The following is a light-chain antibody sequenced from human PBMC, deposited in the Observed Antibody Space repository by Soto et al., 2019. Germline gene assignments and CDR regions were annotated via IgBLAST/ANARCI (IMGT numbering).Light chain of an antibody. CDR3: QQSYSTPYT. V-gene: IGKV1-39*01. J-gene: IGKJ2*01. CDR1: QSISRY. CDR2: AAS. Sequence: DIQMTQSPSSLSVSVGDRVTITCRPSQSISRYLNLYQQKPGKAPKLLIYAASSLQSGVPSRFSGSGSGTDFTLTISSLQPEDFATYYCQQSYSTPYTFGQGTKLEIK.